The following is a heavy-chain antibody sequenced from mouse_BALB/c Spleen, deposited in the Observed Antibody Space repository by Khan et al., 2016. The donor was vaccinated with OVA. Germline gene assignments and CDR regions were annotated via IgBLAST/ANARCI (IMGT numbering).Heavy chain of an antibody. CDR1: GYTFTDYE. D-gene: IGHD2-4*01. V-gene: IGHV1-15*01. J-gene: IGHJ3*01. Sequence: QVQLQQSGAELVRPGASVTLSCKASGYTFTDYEMHWVKQTPVHGLEWIGAIDPETGGTAYNQKFKGKATLTADKSSSTAYMELRSLTSEDSAVYYCTKEDMITGSAWFAYWGQGTLVTVSA. CDR2: IDPETGGT. CDR3: TKEDMITGSAWFAY.